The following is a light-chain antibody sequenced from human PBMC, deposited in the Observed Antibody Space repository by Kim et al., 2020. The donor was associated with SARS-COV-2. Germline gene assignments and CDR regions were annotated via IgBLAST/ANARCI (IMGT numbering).Light chain of an antibody. CDR3: QQYGSSPPT. CDR1: QSAGSIY. Sequence: SPGERATLSGRASQSAGSIYLAWLQHEHAPPPRLLIYDTSNRAAGIPDRFSGSGSGTDFTLTINRLEPVDLGVYYCQQYGSSPPTFGGVTKVDI. CDR2: DTS. J-gene: IGKJ4*01. V-gene: IGKV3-20*01.